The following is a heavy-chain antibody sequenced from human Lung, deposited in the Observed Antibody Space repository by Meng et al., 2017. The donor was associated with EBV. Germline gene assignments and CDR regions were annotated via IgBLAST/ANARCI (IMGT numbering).Heavy chain of an antibody. D-gene: IGHD4-17*01. J-gene: IGHJ4*01. CDR3: AIGTASYGPFDN. CDR2: IHLTGMT. CDR1: GDSMTIHNW. Sequence: QMHLQEAGPGLVKPSGTLSLTCTVSGDSMTIHNWWTWVRQSPGKGLEWIGEIHLTGMTTYNPSLESRVTLSVDKSKNSFSLQVTSVTAADTAVYYCAIGTASYGPFDNWSQGTLVTVSS. V-gene: IGHV4-4*02.